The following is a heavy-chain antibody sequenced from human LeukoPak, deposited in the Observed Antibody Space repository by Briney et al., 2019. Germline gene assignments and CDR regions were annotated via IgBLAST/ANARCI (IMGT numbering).Heavy chain of an antibody. CDR2: INQEGSEK. J-gene: IGHJ3*02. Sequence: GGSLRLSCAASGFTFSSYWMSWVRQAPGKGLEWVAYINQEGSEKLYVDSVKGRFTISRDNSKNSLYLQMNSLRAEDTAVYYCASSYYDFWSGYHDAFDIWGQGTMVTVSS. V-gene: IGHV3-7*01. D-gene: IGHD3-3*01. CDR1: GFTFSSYW. CDR3: ASSYYDFWSGYHDAFDI.